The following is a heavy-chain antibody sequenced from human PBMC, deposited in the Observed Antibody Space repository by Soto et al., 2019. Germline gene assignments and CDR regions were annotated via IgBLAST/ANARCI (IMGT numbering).Heavy chain of an antibody. D-gene: IGHD3-9*01. V-gene: IGHV3-23*01. CDR2: ISGSGGST. CDR1: GFTFSSYA. CDR3: AKDQPPATTYYDILTGYYGAGYY. J-gene: IGHJ4*02. Sequence: GGSLRLSCAASGFTFSSYAMSWVRQAPGKGLEWVSAISGSGGSTYYADSVKGRFTISRDNSKNTLYLQMNSLRAEDTAVYYCAKDQPPATTYYDILTGYYGAGYYWGQGTLVTVSS.